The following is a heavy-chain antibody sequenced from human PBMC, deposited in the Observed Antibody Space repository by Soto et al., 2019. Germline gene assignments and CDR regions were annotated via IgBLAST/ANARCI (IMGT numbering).Heavy chain of an antibody. J-gene: IGHJ5*02. Sequence: SETLSLTCTVSGDSISNYYWNWIRQPPGKGLEWIGKISYSGNTNYNPSLNSRVTISVDTSKNQFSLKLTSVTAADTAVYYCARRLVEMVPTTPGNWLDPWGQGTLVTVSS. CDR3: ARRLVEMVPTTPGNWLDP. CDR1: GDSISNYY. V-gene: IGHV4-59*08. CDR2: ISYSGNT. D-gene: IGHD3-10*01.